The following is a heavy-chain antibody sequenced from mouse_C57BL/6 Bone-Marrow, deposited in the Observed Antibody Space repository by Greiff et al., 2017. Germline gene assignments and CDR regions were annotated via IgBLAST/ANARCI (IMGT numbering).Heavy chain of an antibody. D-gene: IGHD2-3*01. CDR2: IWRGGST. J-gene: IGHJ4*01. Sequence: QVQLKESGPGLVQPSQSLSITCTVSGFSLTSYGVHWVRQSPGKGLEWLGVIWRGGSTDYNAAFMSRLSITKDNSKSQVFFKMNSLQADDTAIYYCAKKGYDHLYYAMDYWGQGTSVTVSS. CDR1: GFSLTSYG. V-gene: IGHV2-5*01. CDR3: AKKGYDHLYYAMDY.